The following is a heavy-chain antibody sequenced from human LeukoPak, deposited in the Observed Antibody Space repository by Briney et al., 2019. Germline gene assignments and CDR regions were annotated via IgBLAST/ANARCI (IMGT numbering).Heavy chain of an antibody. D-gene: IGHD4-17*01. CDR2: IYYSGST. CDR1: GGSISSGDYY. CDR3: ARSTTVTPHAHFDY. Sequence: SQTLSLTCTVSGGSISSGDYYWSWIRQPPGKGLEWIGYIYYSGSTYYNPSLKSRVTISVDTSKNQFSLKLSSVTAADTAVYYCARSTTVTPHAHFDYWGQGTLVTVSS. V-gene: IGHV4-30-4*01. J-gene: IGHJ4*02.